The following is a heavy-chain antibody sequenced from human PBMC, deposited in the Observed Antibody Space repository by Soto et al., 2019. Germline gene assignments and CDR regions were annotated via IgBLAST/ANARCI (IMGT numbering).Heavy chain of an antibody. V-gene: IGHV4-59*08. CDR2: MYYSGRT. CDR3: ARGVLLAPDV. CDR1: GGSISSYY. Sequence: SETLSLTCTVSGGSISSYYWSWVRQPPGKGLEWIGYMYYSGRTNYNPSLKSRVTVSIDPSKNQFSLQMSSITAADTAVYYCARGVLLAPDVWGQGTTVTVSS. J-gene: IGHJ6*02. D-gene: IGHD1-26*01.